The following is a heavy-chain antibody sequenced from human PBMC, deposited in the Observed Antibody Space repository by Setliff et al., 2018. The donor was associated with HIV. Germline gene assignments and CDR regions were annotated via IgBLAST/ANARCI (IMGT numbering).Heavy chain of an antibody. CDR1: GYSFTNYW. CDR2: IHPGDSDT. CDR3: ARADAGMAYMDV. V-gene: IGHV5-51*01. D-gene: IGHD5-18*01. J-gene: IGHJ6*03. Sequence: PGESLKISCKGSGYSFTNYWIGWVRQMPGKGLEWMGIIHPGDSDTRYSPSFQGQVTISADKSISTAYLQMNSLRVEDTAVHYCARADAGMAYMDVWGKGTTVTVSS.